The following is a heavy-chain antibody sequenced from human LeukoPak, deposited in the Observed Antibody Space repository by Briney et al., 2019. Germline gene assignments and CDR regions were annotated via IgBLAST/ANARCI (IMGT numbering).Heavy chain of an antibody. J-gene: IGHJ4*02. D-gene: IGHD3-10*01. CDR3: ARLGGAQGYYYRSGSNHYFDH. Sequence: GASVKVSCKTSGFTFFGHYMHWVRQAPGQGLEWMGWINPDSGGTDYPQKFRGRVTMTRDTSSNTIYMELSSLRSDDTAVYYCARLGGAQGYYYRSGSNHYFDHWGQGTLVTVSS. V-gene: IGHV1-2*02. CDR2: INPDSGGT. CDR1: GFTFFGHY.